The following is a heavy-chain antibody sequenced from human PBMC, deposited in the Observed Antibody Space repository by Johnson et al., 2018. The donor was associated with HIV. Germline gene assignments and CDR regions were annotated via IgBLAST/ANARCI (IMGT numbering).Heavy chain of an antibody. J-gene: IGHJ3*01. CDR3: AKLIEYHEDGWDAFDL. CDR1: GFTFSNYA. CDR2: ISARGDTS. D-gene: IGHD2-2*01. V-gene: IGHV3-23*04. Sequence: VQLVESGGGLVQPGGSLRLSCAVSGFTFSNYAMSWVRQAPGKGLEWVSAISARGDTSYYADAVKGRFTISRDNSKNTLYLQMNSLRTEDTAVYYCAKLIEYHEDGWDAFDLWGQGTMVTVSS.